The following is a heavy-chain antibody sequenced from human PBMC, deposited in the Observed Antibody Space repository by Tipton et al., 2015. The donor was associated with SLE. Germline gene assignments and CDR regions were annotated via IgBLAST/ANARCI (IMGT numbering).Heavy chain of an antibody. CDR3: ARVRYDSWSDSYTHFDS. CDR1: GDSISGRNW. Sequence: SLRLSCAVSGDSISGRNWWNWVRQSPGKGLEWIAEIYHNGATNYSPSLKSRVAISVDKSKNKFSLELRSVTAADTAVYYCARVRYDSWSDSYTHFDSWGQGTLVTVSS. J-gene: IGHJ4*02. CDR2: IYHNGAT. V-gene: IGHV4-4*02. D-gene: IGHD3-3*01.